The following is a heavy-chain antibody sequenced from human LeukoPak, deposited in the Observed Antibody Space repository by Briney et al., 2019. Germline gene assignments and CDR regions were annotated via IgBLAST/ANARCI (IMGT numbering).Heavy chain of an antibody. Sequence: PSETLSLTCTVSGGSISSSSYYWGWVRQPPGKGLEWIGSIYYSGSTYYNPSLESRVTISVDTSKNQFSLKLTSVTAADTAVYYCARIVSLGATRFDCWGQGTLVTVSS. V-gene: IGHV4-39*01. J-gene: IGHJ4*02. D-gene: IGHD1-26*01. CDR1: GGSISSSSYY. CDR2: IYYSGST. CDR3: ARIVSLGATRFDC.